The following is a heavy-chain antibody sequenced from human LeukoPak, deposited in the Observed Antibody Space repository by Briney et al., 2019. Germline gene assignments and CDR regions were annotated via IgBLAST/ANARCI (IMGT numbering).Heavy chain of an antibody. J-gene: IGHJ6*03. CDR3: ANGNRCTSPNCLGYYYFYMDV. D-gene: IGHD2-8*01. CDR1: GFTLSSYA. V-gene: IGHV3-23*01. Sequence: RRSLRLSCAASGFTLSSYAMNWVRQAPGRGLEWVSGFSGSVDTTYYADSVKGRFTISRDNSKNTLYLQMNSLRAEDTAVYYCANGNRCTSPNCLGYYYFYMDVWGKGTTVTASS. CDR2: FSGSVDTT.